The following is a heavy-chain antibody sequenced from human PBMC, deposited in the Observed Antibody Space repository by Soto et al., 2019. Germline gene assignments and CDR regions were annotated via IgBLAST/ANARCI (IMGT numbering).Heavy chain of an antibody. CDR2: IWYDGRDK. Sequence: GGSLRLSCAASGITFSNYGTHWVRQAPGKGLEWVAVIWYDGRDKYYADSVKGRFTISRDNSKNTLYLQMNSLTADDTAVYYCVSGYGYFENWGQGTRVTVSS. J-gene: IGHJ4*02. CDR1: GITFSNYG. V-gene: IGHV3-33*01. D-gene: IGHD3-22*01. CDR3: VSGYGYFEN.